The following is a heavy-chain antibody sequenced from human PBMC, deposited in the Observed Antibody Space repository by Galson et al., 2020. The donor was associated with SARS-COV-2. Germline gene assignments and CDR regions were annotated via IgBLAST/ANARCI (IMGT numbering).Heavy chain of an antibody. D-gene: IGHD3-10*01. CDR1: GDSLYSNSAA. J-gene: IGHJ5*02. CDR2: TYYRSKRYN. Sequence: SETLSLTCAISGDSLYSNSAAWNWTRQSPSRGLEWLGRTYYRSKRYNHYAPTVKSRITINPDTSRNQFSLQLNSVTPQDTAVYYCARDVRSGFSGLNWFDPWGQGTLVTVSS. V-gene: IGHV6-1*01. CDR3: ARDVRSGFSGLNWFDP.